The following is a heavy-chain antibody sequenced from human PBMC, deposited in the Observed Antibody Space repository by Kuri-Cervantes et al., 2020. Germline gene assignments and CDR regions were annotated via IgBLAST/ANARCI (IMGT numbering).Heavy chain of an antibody. J-gene: IGHJ5*02. D-gene: IGHD3-10*01. CDR3: TGRSGDYYGSGSYMRFDP. CDR1: RFTFSSYW. Sequence: GGSLRLSCAASRFTFSSYWMSWVRQAPGKGLEWVANIKPDGSERYYVDSVKGRFTISRDNAKNSLYLQMNSLRAEDTALYYCTGRSGDYYGSGSYMRFDPWGQGTLVTVSS. CDR2: IKPDGSER. V-gene: IGHV3-7*03.